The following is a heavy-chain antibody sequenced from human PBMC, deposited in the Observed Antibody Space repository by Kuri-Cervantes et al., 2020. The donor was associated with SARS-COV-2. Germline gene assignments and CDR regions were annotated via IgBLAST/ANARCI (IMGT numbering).Heavy chain of an antibody. D-gene: IGHD5-18*01. Sequence: LSLTCAASGFTFSNYAMHWVRQAPGKGLEWVSYISSSGSTIYYADSVKGRFTISRDNAKNSLYLQMNSLRAEDTAVYYCARNPYVDTAMEFDYWGQGTLVTVSS. CDR3: ARNPYVDTAMEFDY. CDR1: GFTFSNYA. CDR2: ISSSGSTI. J-gene: IGHJ4*02. V-gene: IGHV3-48*03.